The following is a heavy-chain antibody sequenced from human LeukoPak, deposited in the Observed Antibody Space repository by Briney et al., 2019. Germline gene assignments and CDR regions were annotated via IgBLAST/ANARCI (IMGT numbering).Heavy chain of an antibody. D-gene: IGHD3-10*02. V-gene: IGHV4-59*01. CDR3: ARQRITMSRSNWSDP. J-gene: IGHJ5*02. CDR2: IYYSGST. CDR1: GGSISSYY. Sequence: SETLSLTCTVSGGSISSYYWSWIRQPPGKGLEWIGYIYYSGSTNYNPSLKSRVTISVDTSKNQFSLKLSSVTAADTAVYYCARQRITMSRSNWSDPWGQGTLVTVSS.